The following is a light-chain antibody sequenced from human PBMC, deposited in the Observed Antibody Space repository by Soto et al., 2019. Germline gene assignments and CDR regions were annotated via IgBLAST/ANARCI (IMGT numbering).Light chain of an antibody. CDR2: DVS. J-gene: IGLJ1*01. CDR3: SSYASSSTYV. CDR1: SSDVGGYNY. Sequence: QSALTQPASVSGSPGQSITISCTGTSSDVGGYNYVSWYQQHPGKAPKLMLYDVSNRPSGVSNRFSGSKSGNSASLTISGLRAEDEADYYCSSYASSSTYVFGTGTKVTVL. V-gene: IGLV2-14*03.